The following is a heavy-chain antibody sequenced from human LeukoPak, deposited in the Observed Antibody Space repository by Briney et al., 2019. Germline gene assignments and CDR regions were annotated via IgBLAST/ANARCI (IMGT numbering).Heavy chain of an antibody. Sequence: SETLSLTCTVSGGSISSSSYCWGWIRQPPGKGLEWIGSIYYSGSTYYNPSLKSRVTISVDTSKNQFSLKLSSVTAADTAVYYCARIRGSGSVFDYWGQGTLVTVSS. D-gene: IGHD3-10*01. CDR1: GGSISSSSYC. J-gene: IGHJ4*02. CDR2: IYYSGST. CDR3: ARIRGSGSVFDY. V-gene: IGHV4-39*07.